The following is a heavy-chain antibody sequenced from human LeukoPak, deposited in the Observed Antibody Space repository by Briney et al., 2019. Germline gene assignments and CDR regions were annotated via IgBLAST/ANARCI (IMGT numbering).Heavy chain of an antibody. CDR1: GGSISSGVYY. D-gene: IGHD5-24*01. J-gene: IGHJ4*02. V-gene: IGHV4-31*03. Sequence: PSETLSLTCPASGGSISSGVYYWSWIRQHPGKGLEWIGYIYYSGSTYYNPSLKSRVTISVDTSKNQFSLKLSSVTAADTAVYYCARGVRWLQLSYFDYWGQGTLVTVSS. CDR3: ARGVRWLQLSYFDY. CDR2: IYYSGST.